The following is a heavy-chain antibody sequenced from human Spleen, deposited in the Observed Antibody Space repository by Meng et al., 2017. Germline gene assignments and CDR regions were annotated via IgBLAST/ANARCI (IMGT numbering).Heavy chain of an antibody. CDR2: IYPGDADT. D-gene: IGHD3-16*01. J-gene: IGHJ3*02. V-gene: IGHV5-51*01. CDR1: GYSFTSSW. Sequence: KVSCKGSGYSFTSSWIGWVRQMTGKGLEWMGIIYPGDADTRYSPSYQGQVTISADKSISTAYLQWSSLKASDTAMYYCARLRSLHAFDIWGQGTMVTVSS. CDR3: ARLRSLHAFDI.